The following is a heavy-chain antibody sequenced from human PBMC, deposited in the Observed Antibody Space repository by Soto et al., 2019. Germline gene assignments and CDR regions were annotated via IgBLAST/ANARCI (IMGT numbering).Heavy chain of an antibody. CDR1: GYTFTNYY. J-gene: IGHJ5*02. V-gene: IGHV1-46*01. D-gene: IGHD2-15*01. CDR3: ARDRVDCSGGNCWRSVEDT. Sequence: QVQLVQSGAELKKPGASVKVSCKASGYTFTNYYMHWVRQAPGQGLEWMGIIDPSGGGTSYAQKCQGRLTMTRDTSTSTVYMELSSLKSEDTAMYYCARDRVDCSGGNCWRSVEDTWGQGTLVTVSS. CDR2: IDPSGGGT.